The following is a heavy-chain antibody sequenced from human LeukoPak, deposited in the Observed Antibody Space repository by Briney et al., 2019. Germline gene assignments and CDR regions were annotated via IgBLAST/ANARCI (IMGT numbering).Heavy chain of an antibody. J-gene: IGHJ4*02. CDR1: GFTFSNAW. CDR2: IKSKTDGGTT. Sequence: GGSLRLSCAASGFTFSNAWMSWVRPAPGKGLERVGRIKSKTDGGTTDYAAPVKGRFTISRDASKNTLYLQMNSLKTEDTAVYYCTTDSSGGSSYWGQGTLVTVSS. V-gene: IGHV3-15*01. D-gene: IGHD2-15*01. CDR3: TTDSSGGSSY.